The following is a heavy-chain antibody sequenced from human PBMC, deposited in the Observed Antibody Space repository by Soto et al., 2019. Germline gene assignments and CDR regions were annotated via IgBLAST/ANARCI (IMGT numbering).Heavy chain of an antibody. CDR1: GFTFSSYG. Sequence: QVQLVESGGGVVQPGRSLRLSCVASGFTFSSYGMHWVRQAPGKGLEWVAIISYDGSNTYYADSVKGRFTISRDNSKNTLYLQMNSLRAEDTSVYYCAKEAGLTGSYYISSSYYFDYWGQGPLVTVSS. J-gene: IGHJ4*02. CDR2: ISYDGSNT. CDR3: AKEAGLTGSYYISSSYYFDY. V-gene: IGHV3-30*18. D-gene: IGHD1-26*01.